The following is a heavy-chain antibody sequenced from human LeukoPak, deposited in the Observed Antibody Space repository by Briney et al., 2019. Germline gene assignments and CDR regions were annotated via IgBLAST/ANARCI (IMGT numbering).Heavy chain of an antibody. Sequence: ASVKLSCKASGYTFTGYYMHWVRQAPGQGLEYVGWINPNTGDTKPAQNFQGRVTLTRDTSISTVYMELSSLRSDDSALYYCAGEFCSGGSCRQGFDFWGQGTLVTVSS. CDR2: INPNTGDT. CDR3: AGEFCSGGSCRQGFDF. CDR1: GYTFTGYY. J-gene: IGHJ4*02. D-gene: IGHD2-15*01. V-gene: IGHV1-2*02.